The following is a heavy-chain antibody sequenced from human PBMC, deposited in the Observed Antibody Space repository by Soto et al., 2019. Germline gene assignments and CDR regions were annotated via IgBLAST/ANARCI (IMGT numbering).Heavy chain of an antibody. V-gene: IGHV3-30-3*01. CDR2: ISYDGSNK. Sequence: QVQLVESGGGVVQPGRSLRLSCAASGFTFSSYAMHWVRQAPGKGLEWVAVISYDGSNKYYADSVKGRFTISRDNSKITLYLQMNSLRAEDTAVYYCARTPSRVLRAVAGILDYWGQGTTVTVSS. CDR3: ARTPSRVLRAVAGILDY. J-gene: IGHJ4*02. D-gene: IGHD6-19*01. CDR1: GFTFSSYA.